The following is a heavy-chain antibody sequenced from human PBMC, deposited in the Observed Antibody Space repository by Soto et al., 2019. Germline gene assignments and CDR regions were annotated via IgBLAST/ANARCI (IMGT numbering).Heavy chain of an antibody. Sequence: GASVKVSCKASGYTFTSYGISWVRQAPGQGLEWMGWISAYNGNTNYAQKLQGRVTMTTDTSTSTAYMELRSLRSDDTAVYYCARDRRYSSSSVQFYGYYFDYWGQGTLVTVSS. D-gene: IGHD6-6*01. CDR2: ISAYNGNT. V-gene: IGHV1-18*01. CDR1: GYTFTSYG. J-gene: IGHJ4*02. CDR3: ARDRRYSSSSVQFYGYYFDY.